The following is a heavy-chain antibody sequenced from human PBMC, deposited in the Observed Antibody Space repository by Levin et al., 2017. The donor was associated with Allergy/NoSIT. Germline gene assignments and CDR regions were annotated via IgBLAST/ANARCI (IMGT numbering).Heavy chain of an antibody. J-gene: IGHJ3*02. D-gene: IGHD4-17*01. CDR3: ARGGYYGDRLSDAFDI. CDR1: GGSISSYY. CDR2: IYYSGST. Sequence: SETLSLTCTVSGGSISSYYWSWIRQPPGKGLEWIGYIYYSGSTNYNPSLKSRVTISVDTSKNQFSLKLSSVTAADTAVYYCARGGYYGDRLSDAFDIWGQGTMVTVSS. V-gene: IGHV4-59*01.